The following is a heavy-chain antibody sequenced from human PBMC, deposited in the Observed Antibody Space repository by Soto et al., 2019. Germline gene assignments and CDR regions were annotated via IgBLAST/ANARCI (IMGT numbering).Heavy chain of an antibody. V-gene: IGHV4-34*01. J-gene: IGHJ4*02. D-gene: IGHD3-9*01. CDR3: ATSFGRYFDWRYRPIDY. CDR1: GGSFSGYY. CDR2: INHSGST. Sequence: SQLLSLTCAVYGGSFSGYYWSWIRQPPWKGLEWIGEINHSGSTNYNPSLKSRVTISVDTSKNQFSLKLSSVTAADTAVYYCATSFGRYFDWRYRPIDYWGQGTLVTVSS.